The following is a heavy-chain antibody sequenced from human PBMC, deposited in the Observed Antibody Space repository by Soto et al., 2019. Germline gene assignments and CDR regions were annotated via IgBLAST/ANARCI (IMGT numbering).Heavy chain of an antibody. Sequence: GGSLRLSCAASGFTFSSYWMHWVRQAPGKGLVWVSRINSDGSSTSYADSVKGLFTISRDNAKNTLYLQMNSLRAEDTAVYYCARSRGGYCSSTSCYSDYYYYMDVWGKGTTVTVSS. D-gene: IGHD2-2*02. CDR1: GFTFSSYW. CDR3: ARSRGGYCSSTSCYSDYYYYMDV. V-gene: IGHV3-74*01. J-gene: IGHJ6*03. CDR2: INSDGSST.